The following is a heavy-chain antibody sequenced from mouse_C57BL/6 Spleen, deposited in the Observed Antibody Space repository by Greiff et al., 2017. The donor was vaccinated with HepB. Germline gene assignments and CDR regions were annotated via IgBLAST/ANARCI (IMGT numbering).Heavy chain of an antibody. D-gene: IGHD1-1*01. Sequence: EVQLVESGAELVKPGASVKLSCTASGFNIKDYYMHWVKQRTEQGLEWIGRIDPEDGETKYAPKFQGKATITADTSSNTAYLQLSSLTSEDTAVYYCALLYYCGSSYYAMDYWGQGTSVTVSS. V-gene: IGHV14-2*01. CDR3: ALLYYCGSSYYAMDY. J-gene: IGHJ4*01. CDR1: GFNIKDYY. CDR2: IDPEDGET.